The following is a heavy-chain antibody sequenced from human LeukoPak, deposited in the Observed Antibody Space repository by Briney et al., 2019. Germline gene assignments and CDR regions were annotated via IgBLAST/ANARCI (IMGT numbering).Heavy chain of an antibody. CDR2: ISAYNGNT. Sequence: ASVKVSYKASGYTFTSYGISWVRQAPGQGLEWMGWISAYNGNTNYAQKLQGRVTMTTDTSTSTAYMELRSLRFDDTAVYYCAKGSISWYSQDWFDPWGQGTLVTVSS. J-gene: IGHJ5*02. V-gene: IGHV1-18*01. D-gene: IGHD6-13*01. CDR3: AKGSISWYSQDWFDP. CDR1: GYTFTSYG.